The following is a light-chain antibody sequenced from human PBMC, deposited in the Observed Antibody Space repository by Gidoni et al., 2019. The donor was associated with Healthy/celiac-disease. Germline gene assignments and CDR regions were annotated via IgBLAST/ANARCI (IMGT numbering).Light chain of an antibody. CDR2: DVS. CDR1: SSDVGGYNY. Sequence: QSALTQPASVSGSPGQSITISCSGTSSDVGGYNYVSWYQQHPGKAPKRMIYDVSNRPYGVSNRFSGSKSGNTASLTISGLQAEDEADYYCSSFAVFGGGTKLTVL. CDR3: SSFAV. V-gene: IGLV2-14*01. J-gene: IGLJ2*01.